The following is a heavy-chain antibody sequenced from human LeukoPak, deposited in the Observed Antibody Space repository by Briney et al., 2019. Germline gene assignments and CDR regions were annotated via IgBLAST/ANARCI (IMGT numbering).Heavy chain of an antibody. D-gene: IGHD4-17*01. CDR1: GGSFSGYY. Sequence: SETLSLTCAVYGGSFSGYYWSWIRQPPGKGLEWIGEINHSGSTNYNPSLKSRVTISVDTSKNQFSLKLSSVTAADTAVYYCARGAYGSFLYYYGMGVWGQGTTVTVSS. V-gene: IGHV4-34*01. CDR2: INHSGST. CDR3: ARGAYGSFLYYYGMGV. J-gene: IGHJ6*02.